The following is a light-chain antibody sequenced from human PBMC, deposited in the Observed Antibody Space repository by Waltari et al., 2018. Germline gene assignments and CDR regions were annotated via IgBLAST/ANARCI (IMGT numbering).Light chain of an antibody. Sequence: QSALTQPASVSGSPGQSVTIFCTGTSHDVGRYNSVSWYQEHPGQAPRAIIYDVSDRPSGVSDRFSGSKSGNTASLTISGLQAEDEADYYCSSQSSNNVVLFGGGTKLTVL. J-gene: IGLJ2*01. CDR1: SHDVGRYNS. V-gene: IGLV2-14*01. CDR2: DVS. CDR3: SSQSSNNVVL.